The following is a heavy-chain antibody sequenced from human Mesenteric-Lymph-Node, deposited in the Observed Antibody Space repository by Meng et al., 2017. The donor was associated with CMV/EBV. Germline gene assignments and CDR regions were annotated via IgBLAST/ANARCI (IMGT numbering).Heavy chain of an antibody. V-gene: IGHV4-59*01. CDR2: IYYYDGST. CDR1: GDLISNSN. D-gene: IGHD3-3*01. CDR3: ARDNDFWSGFYRMDV. Sequence: SETLSLTCSVSGDLISNSNWAWIRQPPGKGLEWIGYIYYYDGSTNYNPSLKSRVTVSIDTSKNQFSLKLSSVTAADTAVYYCARDNDFWSGFYRMDVWGQGTTVTVSS. J-gene: IGHJ6*02.